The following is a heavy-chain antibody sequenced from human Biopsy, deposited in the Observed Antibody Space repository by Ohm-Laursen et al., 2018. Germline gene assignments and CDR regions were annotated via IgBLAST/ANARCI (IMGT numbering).Heavy chain of an antibody. J-gene: IGHJ4*02. CDR3: TRAGGGKIYGL. Sequence: PSQTLSLTCPVSGVSMNTGTYYWTWIRQNPATGLEWIGYVHKSGNTLYNPSLKSRLSISVDTSRNQFSLKLTSVTAADTALYYCTRAGGGKIYGLWGQGTLVTVSS. D-gene: IGHD3-16*01. CDR2: VHKSGNT. CDR1: GVSMNTGTYY. V-gene: IGHV4-31*03.